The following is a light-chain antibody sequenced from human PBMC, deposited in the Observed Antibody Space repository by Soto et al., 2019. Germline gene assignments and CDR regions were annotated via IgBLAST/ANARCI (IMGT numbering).Light chain of an antibody. J-gene: IGKJ2*01. CDR1: QSISSY. Sequence: DIQMTQSPSSLSASVGDRVTITCRASQSISSYLNWYQQKPGKAPKLLIYAASSLESGVPSRFSGSGSGIDFTLTISSLQPEDFATYYCQQSYSSRYTFGQGTKLEIK. CDR3: QQSYSSRYT. CDR2: AAS. V-gene: IGKV1-39*01.